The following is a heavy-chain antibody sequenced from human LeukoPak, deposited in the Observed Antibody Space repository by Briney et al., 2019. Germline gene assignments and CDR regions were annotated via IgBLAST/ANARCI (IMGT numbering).Heavy chain of an antibody. D-gene: IGHD1-26*01. CDR1: GFTFISSA. J-gene: IGHJ4*02. Sequence: ASVKVSCKASGFTFISSAMQWVRQARGQRLEWIGWIVVGSGNTNYAQKFQERVTITRDMSTSRAYMELSSLRSEDTAVYYCAAVQVGANYYFDYWGQGTLVTVSS. V-gene: IGHV1-58*02. CDR3: AAVQVGANYYFDY. CDR2: IVVGSGNT.